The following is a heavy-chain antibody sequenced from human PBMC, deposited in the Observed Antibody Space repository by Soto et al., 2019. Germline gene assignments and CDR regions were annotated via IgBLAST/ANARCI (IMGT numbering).Heavy chain of an antibody. CDR2: ISYEGSNT. D-gene: IGHD1-1*01. V-gene: IGHV3-30-3*01. J-gene: IGHJ6*02. Sequence: QVHLVESGGGVVQPGKSLRRSCVAFGFTFDTYGIHWVRQAPGKGLQWVALISYEGSNTYYADSVRGRFTISRDNSKSALYLQMNPLRPEATGVYYCARVTPGNNLYYFSGFDFWGQGTSVTVSS. CDR3: ARVTPGNNLYYFSGFDF. CDR1: GFTFDTYG.